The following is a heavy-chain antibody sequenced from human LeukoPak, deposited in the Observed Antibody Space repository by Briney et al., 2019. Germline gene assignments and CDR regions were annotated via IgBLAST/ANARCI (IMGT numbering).Heavy chain of an antibody. J-gene: IGHJ3*02. CDR2: VNRSGTA. CDR1: GGSFSGYY. V-gene: IGHV4-34*01. CDR3: ASLNPFSGRRNAFDI. Sequence: SETLSLTCAVHGGSFSGYYWSWIRQPPGQGLEWIGEVNRSGTARYNPSLESRVTISVDTSKSQSSLNVYFVTAADTAVYYCASLNPFSGRRNAFDIWGQVAMVTVSS. D-gene: IGHD1-26*01.